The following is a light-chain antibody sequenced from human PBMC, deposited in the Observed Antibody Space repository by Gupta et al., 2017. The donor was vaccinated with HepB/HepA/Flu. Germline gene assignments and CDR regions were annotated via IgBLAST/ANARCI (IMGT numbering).Light chain of an antibody. J-gene: IGLJ1*01. CDR2: QDS. CDR3: QAWDSPNYV. Sequence: SSELTQPPSVSVSPGQTASITCSGDKLGDKYACWYQQKPGQSPVLVIYQDSKRPSGIPERFSGSNSGNTATLXSXGTQARXEDDYYCQAWDSPNYVFGTGTKVTVL. V-gene: IGLV3-1*01. CDR1: KLGDKY.